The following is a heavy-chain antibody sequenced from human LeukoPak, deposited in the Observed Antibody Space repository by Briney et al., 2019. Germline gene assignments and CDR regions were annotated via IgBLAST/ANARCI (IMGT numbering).Heavy chain of an antibody. Sequence: SETLSLTCAVYGGSFSGYYWSWIRQPPGKGLEWIGEINHSGSTNYNPSLKSRVTISVDTSKNQFSLKLSSVTAADTAVYYCARLGEDCSGGSCYLYYFDYWGQGTLVTVSS. V-gene: IGHV4-34*01. CDR3: ARLGEDCSGGSCYLYYFDY. J-gene: IGHJ4*02. D-gene: IGHD2-15*01. CDR1: GGSFSGYY. CDR2: INHSGST.